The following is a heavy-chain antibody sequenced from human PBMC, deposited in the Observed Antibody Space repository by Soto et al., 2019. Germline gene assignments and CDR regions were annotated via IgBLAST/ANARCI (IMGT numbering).Heavy chain of an antibody. Sequence: QVQLQQWGPGRWSLSEPLSSPSPALGGPLGGTSWAGFRRPPGRRLGGMGEFNNIGSTNYNPSLKSRVTILVDTSKNQFSLKLSSVTAADTAVYYCATLGWRGSGTEEYYYYYGMDVWGQGTTVTVSS. J-gene: IGHJ6*02. D-gene: IGHD3-10*01. V-gene: IGHV4-34*01. CDR3: ATLGWRGSGTEEYYYYYGMDV. CDR1: GGPLGGTS. CDR2: FNNIGST.